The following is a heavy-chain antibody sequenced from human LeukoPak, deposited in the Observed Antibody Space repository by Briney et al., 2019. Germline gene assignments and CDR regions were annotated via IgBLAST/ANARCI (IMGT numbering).Heavy chain of an antibody. J-gene: IGHJ4*02. CDR1: GFSFSSYA. Sequence: GGSLRLSCAASGFSFSSYAMNWVRQAPGKGLEWASIIFGNGDTTYYADSVKGRFTVSRDNSKDTLYLQMNDLRPDDTAIYYCAKRNTMVRGGPCFDYWGQGLLVTVSS. CDR3: AKRNTMVRGGPCFDY. D-gene: IGHD3-10*01. V-gene: IGHV3-23*01. CDR2: IFGNGDTT.